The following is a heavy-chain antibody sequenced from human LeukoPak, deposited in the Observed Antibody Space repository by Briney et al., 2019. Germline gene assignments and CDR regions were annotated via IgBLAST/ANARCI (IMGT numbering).Heavy chain of an antibody. D-gene: IGHD5-24*01. Sequence: TGGSLRLSCAASGFTFSSYAMSWVRQAPGKGLEWVSAISGSGGSTYYADSVKGRFTISRDNSKNTLYLQMNSLRAEDTAVYYCAKDPRGDGYNLYYFDYWGQGTLVTVSS. CDR3: AKDPRGDGYNLYYFDY. CDR2: ISGSGGST. CDR1: GFTFSSYA. V-gene: IGHV3-23*01. J-gene: IGHJ4*02.